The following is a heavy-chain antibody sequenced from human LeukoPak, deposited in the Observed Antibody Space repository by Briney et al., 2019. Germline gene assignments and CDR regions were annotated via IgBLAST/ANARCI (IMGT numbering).Heavy chain of an antibody. V-gene: IGHV3-23*01. Sequence: GGFLRLSCAASVFTFSTYCMSWVRQAPWKGREWVSGVSDSGGSTYYADSVKGRFTISRDNSKNTLFLQMNSLRAEDTAVYYCTKDLRGRVTQYLVATPAPLDYWGQGTLVTVSS. CDR3: TKDLRGRVTQYLVATPAPLDY. D-gene: IGHD6-13*01. CDR1: VFTFSTYC. J-gene: IGHJ4*02. CDR2: VSDSGGST.